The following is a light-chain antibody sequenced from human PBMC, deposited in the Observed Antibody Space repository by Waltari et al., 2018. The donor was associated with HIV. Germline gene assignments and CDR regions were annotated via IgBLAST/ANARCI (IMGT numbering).Light chain of an antibody. V-gene: IGKV1-12*01. J-gene: IGKJ4*01. CDR2: SAS. CDR3: QQAESFPHT. Sequence: DIQMTQSPSSVSASVGDGVTITGRANKKIGTYLAWYQQELGRAPQLLIYSASRLQDGVPPGFSGSGSGTNVTLTITNLQPEDFGTYYCQQAESFPHTFGGGTDV. CDR1: KKIGTY.